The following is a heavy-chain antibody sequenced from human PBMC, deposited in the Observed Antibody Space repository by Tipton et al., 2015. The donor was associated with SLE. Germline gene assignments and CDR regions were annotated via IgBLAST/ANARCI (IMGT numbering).Heavy chain of an antibody. CDR3: ARQRSRFCSGGSCYGPSYFDY. CDR1: GGSISGSSSYY. V-gene: IGHV4-39*01. J-gene: IGHJ4*02. CDR2: IYFSGNT. D-gene: IGHD2-15*01. Sequence: LRLSCTVSGGSISGSSSYYWAWIRQPSGKGLEWIGSIYFSGNTYYNPSLKGRVTISVDTSKNQFSLKLSSVTAAETAVYYCARQRSRFCSGGSCYGPSYFDYWGQGTLVTVSS.